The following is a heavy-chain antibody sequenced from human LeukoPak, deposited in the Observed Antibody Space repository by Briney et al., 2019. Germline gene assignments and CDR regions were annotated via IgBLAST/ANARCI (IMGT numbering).Heavy chain of an antibody. V-gene: IGHV1-24*01. CDR1: GYTLTELS. CDR2: FDPEDGET. Sequence: ASVKVSCKVSGYTLTELSMHWVRQAPGKGLEWMGGFDPEDGETIYAQKFQGRVTMTEDTSTDTAYMELSSLRSEDTAVYYCATVREYRNSRGWFDPWGQGTLVTVSS. J-gene: IGHJ5*02. D-gene: IGHD1-14*01. CDR3: ATVREYRNSRGWFDP.